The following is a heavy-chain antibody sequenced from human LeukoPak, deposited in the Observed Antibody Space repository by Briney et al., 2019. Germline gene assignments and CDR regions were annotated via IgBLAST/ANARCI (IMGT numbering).Heavy chain of an antibody. Sequence: QPGGSLRLSCAASGFTFSSYWMHWVRQAPGKGLEWVSHFGGSGGTIYYADSVKGRFTISRDNSKNTLYLQMNSLRAEDTAVYYCAKSDCGGDCHLLDYWGQGTLVTVSS. D-gene: IGHD2-21*02. CDR2: FGGSGGTI. J-gene: IGHJ4*02. V-gene: IGHV3-23*01. CDR3: AKSDCGGDCHLLDY. CDR1: GFTFSSYW.